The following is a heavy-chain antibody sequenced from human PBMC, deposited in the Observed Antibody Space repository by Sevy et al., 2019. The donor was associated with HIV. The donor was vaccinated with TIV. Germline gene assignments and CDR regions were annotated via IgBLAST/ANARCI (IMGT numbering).Heavy chain of an antibody. CDR2: IKSKTDGATR. CDR1: GFTFSKAW. CDR3: AAGVGASDFDY. V-gene: IGHV3-15*01. Sequence: GGSLRLSCVASGFTFSKAWMSWVRQAPGKGLEWVGRIKSKTDGATRDLAAPVKGRIIISRDDSKNTLYLQISNLKIEDTGVYFCAAGVGASDFDYWGQRTLVTVSS. J-gene: IGHJ4*02. D-gene: IGHD1-26*01.